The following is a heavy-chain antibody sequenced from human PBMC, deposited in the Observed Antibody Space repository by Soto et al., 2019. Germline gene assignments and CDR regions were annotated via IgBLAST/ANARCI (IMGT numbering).Heavy chain of an antibody. CDR3: ARGRYYYGSGSPPLLIYYGMDV. Sequence: GGSLRLSCAASGFTVSSNYMSWVRQAPGKGLEWVSVIYSGGSTYYADSVKGRFTISRDNSNNTLYLQMNSLRAEDTAVYYCARGRYYYGSGSPPLLIYYGMDVWGQGTTVTVSS. J-gene: IGHJ6*02. V-gene: IGHV3-53*01. CDR2: IYSGGST. CDR1: GFTVSSNY. D-gene: IGHD3-10*01.